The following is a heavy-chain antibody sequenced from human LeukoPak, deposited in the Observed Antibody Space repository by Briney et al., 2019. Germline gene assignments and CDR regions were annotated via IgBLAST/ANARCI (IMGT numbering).Heavy chain of an antibody. J-gene: IGHJ6*03. D-gene: IGHD4-17*01. CDR1: GFTFSSYA. CDR3: ARNHDDCGDYGYYYYYYMDV. Sequence: GGSLRLSCAASGFTFSSYAMHWVRQAPGKGLEYVSAISSNGGSTYYANSVKGRFTISRDNSKNTLYLQMGSLRAEDMAVYYCARNHDDCGDYGYYYYYYMDVWGKGTTVTISS. CDR2: ISSNGGST. V-gene: IGHV3-64*01.